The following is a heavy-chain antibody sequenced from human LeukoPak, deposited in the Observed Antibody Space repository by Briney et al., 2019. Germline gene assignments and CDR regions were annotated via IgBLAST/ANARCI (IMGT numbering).Heavy chain of an antibody. V-gene: IGHV3-30-3*01. Sequence: GGSLRLSCAASGFTFSSYAMSWVRQAPGKGLEWVAVISYDGSNKYYADSVKGRFTISRDNSKNTLYLQMNSLRAEDTAVYYCASSDGMDVWGQGTTVTVSS. CDR2: ISYDGSNK. J-gene: IGHJ6*02. CDR3: ASSDGMDV. CDR1: GFTFSSYA.